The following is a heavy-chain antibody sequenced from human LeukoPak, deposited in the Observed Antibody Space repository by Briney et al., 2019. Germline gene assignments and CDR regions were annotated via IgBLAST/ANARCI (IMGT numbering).Heavy chain of an antibody. CDR2: IYYSGNT. V-gene: IGHV4-39*01. CDR3: ALGVVTASTWFDP. D-gene: IGHD3-3*01. J-gene: IGHJ5*02. Sequence: PSETLSLTCTVSGGSISSSSYYWGWIRQPPGKGLEWIGSIYYSGNTYYNPSLKSRVTISVDTSKNQFSLKLSSVTAADTAVYYCALGVVTASTWFDPWGQGTLVTVSS. CDR1: GGSISSSSYY.